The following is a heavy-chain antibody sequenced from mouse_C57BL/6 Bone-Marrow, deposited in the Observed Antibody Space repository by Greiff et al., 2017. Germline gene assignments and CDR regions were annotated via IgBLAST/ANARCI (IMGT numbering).Heavy chain of an antibody. D-gene: IGHD1-1*01. CDR1: GFTFSDYY. V-gene: IGHV5-12*01. J-gene: IGHJ3*01. CDR3: ASHFESYCGSRGGFDF. Sequence: EVKLMESGGGLVQPGGSLKLSCAASGFTFSDYYMYWVRQTPEKRLEWVAYISNGGGSTYYPDTVKGRFTISRDNAKNTLYLQMSRLKSEDTAKFYCASHFESYCGSRGGFDFGGQGTLVTVSA. CDR2: ISNGGGST.